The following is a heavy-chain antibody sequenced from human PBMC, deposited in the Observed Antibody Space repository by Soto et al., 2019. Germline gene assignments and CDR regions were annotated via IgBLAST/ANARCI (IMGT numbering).Heavy chain of an antibody. J-gene: IGHJ4*02. CDR2: IYYSGST. CDR3: ARVRYGDYVGGYYYCFDY. V-gene: IGHV4-59*01. D-gene: IGHD4-17*01. CDR1: DGSISSYC. Sequence: PSQMMCLTWTVFDGSISSYCWSWIRQPPEKGLEWIGYIYYSGSTNYNPSLKSRVTISVDTSKNQFSLKLSSVTAADTAVYYCARVRYGDYVGGYYYCFDYRAQGTLVTGSS.